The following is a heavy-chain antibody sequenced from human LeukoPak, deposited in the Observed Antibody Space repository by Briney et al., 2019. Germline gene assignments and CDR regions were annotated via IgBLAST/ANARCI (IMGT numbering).Heavy chain of an antibody. V-gene: IGHV1-8*01. CDR1: GYTFTSYD. D-gene: IGHD3-10*01. Sequence: GASVKVSCKASGYTFTSYDINWVRQATGQGLEWMGWMNPNSGNTGYARKFQGRVTMTRNTSISTAYMELSSLRSEDTAVYYCARGRMVRGVTWWFDPWGQGTLVTVSS. CDR2: MNPNSGNT. J-gene: IGHJ5*02. CDR3: ARGRMVRGVTWWFDP.